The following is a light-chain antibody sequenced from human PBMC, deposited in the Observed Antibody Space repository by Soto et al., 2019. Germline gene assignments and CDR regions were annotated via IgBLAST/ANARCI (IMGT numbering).Light chain of an antibody. V-gene: IGKV1-39*01. CDR2: AAS. CDR3: QQNYHTPYT. CDR1: QSISTY. J-gene: IGKJ2*01. Sequence: DIQMTQSPSSLSASVGDRVTITCRASQSISTYLNWYQQKPGKAPKVLIYAASSLQGGVPSRFSGSGSGTDFTLTIASLQPEDFATYYCQQNYHTPYTFGQGTMLEIK.